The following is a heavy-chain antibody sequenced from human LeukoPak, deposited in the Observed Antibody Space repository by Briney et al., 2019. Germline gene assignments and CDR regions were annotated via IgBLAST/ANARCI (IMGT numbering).Heavy chain of an antibody. CDR1: GFTFSSYG. V-gene: IGHV3-33*01. CDR3: ARDEGYCSSTSCYNDYYGMDV. J-gene: IGHJ6*02. CDR2: IWYDGSNK. Sequence: GGSLRLSCAASGFTFSSYGMHWVRQAPGKGLEWVAVIWYDGSNKYYAESVKGRFTISRDNSKNTLYLQMNSLRAEDTAVYYCARDEGYCSSTSCYNDYYGMDVWGQGTTVTVSS. D-gene: IGHD2-2*02.